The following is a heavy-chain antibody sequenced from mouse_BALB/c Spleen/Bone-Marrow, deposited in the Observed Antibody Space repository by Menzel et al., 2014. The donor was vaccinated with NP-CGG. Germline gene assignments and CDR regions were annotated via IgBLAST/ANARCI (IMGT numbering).Heavy chain of an antibody. CDR3: ARVYGWYLDV. CDR1: GFTFSSYG. D-gene: IGHD1-1*01. CDR2: INNNGGST. J-gene: IGHJ1*01. Sequence: EVQLQQSGGGLVQPGGSLKLSCVASGFTFSSYGMSWVRQTPDKRLELVATINNNGGSTYYPDSVKGQFTISRDNAKNTLYLQMSSPKSEDTAMYYCARVYGWYLDVWGAGTTVTVSS. V-gene: IGHV5-6-3*01.